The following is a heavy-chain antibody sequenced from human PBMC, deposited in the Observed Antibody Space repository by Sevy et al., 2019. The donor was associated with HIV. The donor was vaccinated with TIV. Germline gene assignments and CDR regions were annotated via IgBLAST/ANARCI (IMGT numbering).Heavy chain of an antibody. J-gene: IGHJ4*02. CDR1: GGSITSLY. CDR3: AGENAWGRGYS. V-gene: IGHV4-59*08. Sequence: SETLSLTCTVSGGSITSLYWNWIRQPPGKGLEWIANISYNGHINYNPSLKSRVTLSLDTSKNQFSRRLSSVTAAGTAMYYCAGENAWGRGYSWGQGTLVTVSS. D-gene: IGHD1-26*01. CDR2: ISYNGHI.